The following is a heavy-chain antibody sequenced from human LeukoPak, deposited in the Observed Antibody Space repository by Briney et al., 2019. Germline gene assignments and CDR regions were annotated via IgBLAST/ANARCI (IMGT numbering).Heavy chain of an antibody. V-gene: IGHV1-69*05. Sequence: SVKVSCKASGGTFSSYAISWVRQAPGQGLEWMGGIIPIFGTANYAQKFKGSVTITTNESTITAYMELSSLRSADTAVYYCARATVTRRFYFDDWSEGSLVTVYS. CDR3: ARATVTRRFYFDD. CDR2: IIPIFGTA. J-gene: IGHJ4*02. CDR1: GGTFSSYA. D-gene: IGHD4-11*01.